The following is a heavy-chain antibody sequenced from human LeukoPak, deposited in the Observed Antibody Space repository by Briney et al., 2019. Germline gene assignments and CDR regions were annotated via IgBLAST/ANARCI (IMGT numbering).Heavy chain of an antibody. Sequence: GGSLRLSCTASGFPFNEYSMNWVRQAPGKGLEWIAYIGIDSGNTWYADSVKGRFTISADSAKNSESLQMSSLRVEDTAVYYCARDHNYAFDNWGQGTLVSVSS. D-gene: IGHD1-1*01. V-gene: IGHV3-48*04. CDR3: ARDHNYAFDN. J-gene: IGHJ4*02. CDR1: GFPFNEYS. CDR2: IGIDSGNT.